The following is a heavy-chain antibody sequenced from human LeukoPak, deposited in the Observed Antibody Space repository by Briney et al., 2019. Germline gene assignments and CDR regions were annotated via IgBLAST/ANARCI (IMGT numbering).Heavy chain of an antibody. CDR3: ARYYDFWSEAFDI. D-gene: IGHD3-3*01. J-gene: IGHJ3*02. Sequence: GGSLRLSCAASGFTFSDYYMSWIRQAPGKGQEWVSYISSSGSTIYYADSVKGRFTISRDNAKNSLYLQMNSLRAEDTAVYYCARYYDFWSEAFDIWGQGTMVTVSS. V-gene: IGHV3-11*04. CDR1: GFTFSDYY. CDR2: ISSSGSTI.